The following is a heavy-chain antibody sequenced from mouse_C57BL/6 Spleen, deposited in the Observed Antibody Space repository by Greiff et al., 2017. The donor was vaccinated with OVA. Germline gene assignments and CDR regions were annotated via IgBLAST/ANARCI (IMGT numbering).Heavy chain of an antibody. CDR1: GYTFTSYW. CDR2: IYPGSGST. CDR3: AREDYGRFHFDY. V-gene: IGHV1-55*01. D-gene: IGHD1-1*01. J-gene: IGHJ2*01. Sequence: VQLQQPGAELVKPGASVKMSCKASGYTFTSYWITWVKQRPGQGLEWIGDIYPGSGSTNYNEKFKSKATLTVDTSSSTAYMQLSSLTSEGSAVYYCAREDYGRFHFDYWGQGTTLTVSS.